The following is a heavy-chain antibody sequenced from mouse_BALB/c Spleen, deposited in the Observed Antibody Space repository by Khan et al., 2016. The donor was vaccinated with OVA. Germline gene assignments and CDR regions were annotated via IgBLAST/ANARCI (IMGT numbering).Heavy chain of an antibody. D-gene: IGHD2-14*01. CDR1: GYTFTTYT. J-gene: IGHJ3*01. CDR2: INPSNGYT. V-gene: IGHV1-4*01. Sequence: VQLQQSGAELARPGDSVKMSCKASGYTFTTYTMHWVKKRPGRGREWIGYINPSNGYTNYNQNFKDKSTLTADKSSSTAYMQRSSLTSDYSAVYYCAREGAYYRSDGWFSYWGQGTLVTVSA. CDR3: AREGAYYRSDGWFSY.